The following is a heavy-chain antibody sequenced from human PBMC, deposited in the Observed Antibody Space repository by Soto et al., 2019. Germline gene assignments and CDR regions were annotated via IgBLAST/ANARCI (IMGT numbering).Heavy chain of an antibody. CDR2: ISFSDGGT. CDR1: GFTFSSYA. V-gene: IGHV3-23*01. Sequence: GGSLRLSCAASGFTFSSYAMTWVRQAPGKGLEWVSSISFSDGGTYYADSVKGRLTISRDNSKNTLFLQMNSLRVEDTAVYYCVKDDRILGRRYFDLWGRGTLVTVS. CDR3: VKDDRILGRRYFDL. J-gene: IGHJ2*01. D-gene: IGHD2-15*01.